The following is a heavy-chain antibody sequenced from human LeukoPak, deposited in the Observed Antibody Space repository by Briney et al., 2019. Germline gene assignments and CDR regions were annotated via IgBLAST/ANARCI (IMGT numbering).Heavy chain of an antibody. V-gene: IGHV1-46*01. CDR1: GYTFSRYY. CDR3: ARGLESSCWYGMDV. J-gene: IGHJ6*02. CDR2: INTSGATT. D-gene: IGHD6-19*01. Sequence: ASVKVSCKTSGYTFSRYYIHWVRQAPGQGLEWMGIINTSGATTRYGQKFKGRVTATRDTSTSTVYMEMSSLNSEDTAVYYCARGLESSCWYGMDVWGQGTTIIVSS.